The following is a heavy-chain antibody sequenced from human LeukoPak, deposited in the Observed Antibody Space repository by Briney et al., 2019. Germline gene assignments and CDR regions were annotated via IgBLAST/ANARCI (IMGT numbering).Heavy chain of an antibody. D-gene: IGHD3-16*01. Sequence: PGASVKVSCKASGYTFTSYYMHWVRQAPGQGLEWMGIINPSGGSTSYAQKFQGRVTMTRDTSTSTVYMELSSLRSEDTAVYYCARDHYVGSHDYYYMDVWGKGTTVTVSS. CDR2: INPSGGST. CDR1: GYTFTSYY. V-gene: IGHV1-46*01. J-gene: IGHJ6*03. CDR3: ARDHYVGSHDYYYMDV.